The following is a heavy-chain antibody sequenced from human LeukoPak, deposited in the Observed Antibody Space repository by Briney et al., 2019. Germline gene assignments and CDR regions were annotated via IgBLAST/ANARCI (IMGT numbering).Heavy chain of an antibody. Sequence: SVKVSCKASGGTFSSYAISWVRQAPGQGLEWMGGIIPIFGTANYAQKFQGRVTITTDESTSTAYMELSSLRSEDTAVYYCARENCSSTSCHSALDYWGQGTLVTVSS. V-gene: IGHV1-69*05. CDR2: IIPIFGTA. D-gene: IGHD2-2*01. J-gene: IGHJ4*02. CDR1: GGTFSSYA. CDR3: ARENCSSTSCHSALDY.